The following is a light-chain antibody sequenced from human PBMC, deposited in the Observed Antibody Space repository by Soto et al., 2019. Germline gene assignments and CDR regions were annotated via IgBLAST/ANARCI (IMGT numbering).Light chain of an antibody. Sequence: DIVMTQFPLPLPVTPGEPASISFRSIQSLVHSDGIAYFSWFQQRPGRSPRRRIYKVSNRDSGVPARFSGSGSGADFALKISRVEAEDVGVYYCMQGTHWPITFGQGTRLEIK. CDR1: QSLVHSDGIAY. CDR3: MQGTHWPIT. J-gene: IGKJ5*01. CDR2: KVS. V-gene: IGKV2-30*02.